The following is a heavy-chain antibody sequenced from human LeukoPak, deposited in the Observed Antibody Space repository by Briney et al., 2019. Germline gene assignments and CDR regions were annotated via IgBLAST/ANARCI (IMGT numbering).Heavy chain of an antibody. J-gene: IGHJ4*02. D-gene: IGHD2-2*01. CDR3: AKDLGGSATTV. V-gene: IGHV3-9*01. CDR2: ISWSGDRM. CDR1: GFTFEDHV. Sequence: GRSLRLSCAASGFTFEDHVMLWVRQAPGKGLEWVSSISWSGDRMGYADAVKGRFTISRDNAKNSLFLQMNSLRVEDTALYYCAKDLGGSATTVWGQGTLVTVPS.